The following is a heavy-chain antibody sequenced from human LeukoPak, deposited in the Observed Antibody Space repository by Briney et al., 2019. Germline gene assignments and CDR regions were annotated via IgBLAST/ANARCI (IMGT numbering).Heavy chain of an antibody. D-gene: IGHD3-22*01. Sequence: PSETLSLTCTVSGGSISSSSYYWGWIRQPPGKGLEWIGSIYYSGSTYYNPSLKSRVTISVDTSKNQFSLKLSSVTAADTAVYYCAREFDYYDSSGYNWFDPWGQGTLVTVSS. CDR3: AREFDYYDSSGYNWFDP. CDR1: GGSISSSSYY. V-gene: IGHV4-39*07. CDR2: IYYSGST. J-gene: IGHJ5*02.